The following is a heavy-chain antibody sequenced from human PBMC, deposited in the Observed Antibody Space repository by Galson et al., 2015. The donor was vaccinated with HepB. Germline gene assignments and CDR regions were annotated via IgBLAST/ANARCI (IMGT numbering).Heavy chain of an antibody. CDR1: GFTFDDYT. CDR3: TKGGGHGVVPYPQDY. CDR2: ISSDGGGA. J-gene: IGHJ4*02. D-gene: IGHD3-16*01. Sequence: SLRLSCAASGFTFDDYTMHWVRQAPGRGLEWVSVISSDGGGAYYADSVKGRFTISRDNSKNSLYLQMNSLRTEDTALYYCTKGGGHGVVPYPQDYWGQGTLVTVSS. V-gene: IGHV3-43*01.